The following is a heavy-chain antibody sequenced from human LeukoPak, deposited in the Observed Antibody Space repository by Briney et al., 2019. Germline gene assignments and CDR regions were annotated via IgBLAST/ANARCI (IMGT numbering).Heavy chain of an antibody. D-gene: IGHD3-22*01. V-gene: IGHV4-39*01. J-gene: IGHJ4*02. CDR1: GGSISSSSYY. Sequence: SETLSLTCTVSGGSISSSSYYWGWFRQPPGKGLEWIGSLYYSGNIFYNPSLKRRVYISVDTSKHLFSLKLSSVTAADTAVYYCARGYDSSGYPFDYWGQGTLVTVSS. CDR3: ARGYDSSGYPFDY. CDR2: LYYSGNI.